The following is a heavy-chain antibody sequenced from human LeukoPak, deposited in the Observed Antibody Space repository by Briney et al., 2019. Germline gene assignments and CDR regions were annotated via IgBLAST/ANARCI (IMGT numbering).Heavy chain of an antibody. Sequence: GASVKMSCKASGYTFTSYAMNWGRQAPGQELVWMGWINTNTGNPTYAQGFTGRFVFSLDTSVSTASLQISSLKDEDTAVYYCARVPYYENGMDVWGQGTTVTVSS. CDR1: GYTFTSYA. V-gene: IGHV7-4-1*02. CDR2: INTNTGNP. CDR3: ARVPYYENGMDV. J-gene: IGHJ6*02.